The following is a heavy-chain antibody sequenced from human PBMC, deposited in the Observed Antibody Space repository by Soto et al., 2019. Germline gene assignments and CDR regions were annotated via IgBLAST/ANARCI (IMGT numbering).Heavy chain of an antibody. CDR3: ASRENYYDFWSGYSPGMDYYYYGMDV. CDR1: GFTFSSYA. Sequence: SCAAPGFTFSSYAISCVRHAPGQGLEWMGGIIPIFGTANYTQKFQGRVTITADESTSTAYMELSSLRSEDTAVYYCASRENYYDFWSGYSPGMDYYYYGMDVWGQGTTVTVSS. D-gene: IGHD3-3*01. V-gene: IGHV1-69*01. J-gene: IGHJ6*02. CDR2: IIPIFGTA.